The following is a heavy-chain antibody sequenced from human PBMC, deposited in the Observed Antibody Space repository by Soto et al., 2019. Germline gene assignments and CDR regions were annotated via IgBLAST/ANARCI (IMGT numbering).Heavy chain of an antibody. V-gene: IGHV1-69*02. D-gene: IGHD4-17*01. Sequence: QVQLVQSGAEVKKPGYSVKVSCKASRDTFSNHTISWVRQAPGQALEWMGRIIPILGVANYAQKFQDRVTITADKSMSTLYMELSSLRSQDKAVYYCARGSEIGMVTTVYYNYMDLWGKGTTVTVSS. CDR3: ARGSEIGMVTTVYYNYMDL. J-gene: IGHJ6*03. CDR2: IIPILGVA. CDR1: RDTFSNHT.